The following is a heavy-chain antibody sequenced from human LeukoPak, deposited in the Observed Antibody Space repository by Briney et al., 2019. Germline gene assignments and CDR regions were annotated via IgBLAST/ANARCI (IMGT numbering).Heavy chain of an antibody. CDR1: GGSISNSVYY. CDR2: ISSSGHT. CDR3: AGDDCSSSCYLFH. Sequence: PSQTLSLTCTVSGGSISNSVYYWGWIRQPAGKGLEWIGRISSSGHTNYNPSLKSRVTISVDTSKNQFSLKLSSVTAADRGMYYCAGDDCSSSCYLFHWGQGTLVTVSS. D-gene: IGHD2-2*01. V-gene: IGHV4-61*02. J-gene: IGHJ4*02.